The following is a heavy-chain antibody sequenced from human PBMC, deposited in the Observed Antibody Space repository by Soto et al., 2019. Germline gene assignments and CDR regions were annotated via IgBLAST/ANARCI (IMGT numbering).Heavy chain of an antibody. V-gene: IGHV1-69*06. J-gene: IGHJ4*02. D-gene: IGHD6-13*01. CDR3: ARLFTGIAAAGNFDY. CDR2: LIPIFGTA. CDR1: GGTFSSYA. Sequence: QVQLVQSGAEVKKPGSSVKVSCKASGGTFSSYAISWVRQAPGQGLEWMGGLIPIFGTANYAQKFQGRVTITAAKSTSTAYMELSSLRSEDTAVYYCARLFTGIAAAGNFDYWGQGTLVTVSS.